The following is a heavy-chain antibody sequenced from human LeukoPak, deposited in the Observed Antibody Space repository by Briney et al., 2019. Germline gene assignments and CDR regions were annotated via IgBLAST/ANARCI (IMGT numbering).Heavy chain of an antibody. CDR2: IDTDGSSA. V-gene: IGHV3-74*01. J-gene: IGHJ4*02. Sequence: PGGSLRLSCAASGFTFSDYWMHWVRQAPGKGLVWVSRIDTDGSSATYADSVKGRFTISRDNAKNSLYLQMNSLRAEDTAVYYCARIPTVAGLDYWGQGTLVTVSS. D-gene: IGHD6-19*01. CDR3: ARIPTVAGLDY. CDR1: GFTFSDYW.